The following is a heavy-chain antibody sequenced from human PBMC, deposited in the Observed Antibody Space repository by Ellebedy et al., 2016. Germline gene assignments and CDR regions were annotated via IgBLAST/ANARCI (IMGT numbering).Heavy chain of an antibody. D-gene: IGHD3-10*01. CDR2: LYYSGGT. CDR1: GGSISSYY. CDR3: AKVGSFYYYYMDV. V-gene: IGHV4-59*01. J-gene: IGHJ6*03. Sequence: SETLSLXXTVSGGSISSYYWSWIRQPPGKGLEWIGYLYYSGGTDYNPSLKSRVTISLDTSKSQFSLKLSSVTAADTAVYYCAKVGSFYYYYMDVWGKGTTVTVSS.